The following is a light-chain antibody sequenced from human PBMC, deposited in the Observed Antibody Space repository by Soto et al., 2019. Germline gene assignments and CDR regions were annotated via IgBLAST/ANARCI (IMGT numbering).Light chain of an antibody. J-gene: IGKJ1*01. CDR2: HAS. Sequence: DIQMTQSPSTLPASVGDRVTITCRASQSIDRWLAWYQQRPGKAPKILIYHASSLETGVPSRFSGSGSGTEFTLTISGLQSEDFAVYSCQQYNDWPRTFGQGTKVDIK. CDR1: QSIDRW. V-gene: IGKV1-5*01. CDR3: QQYNDWPRT.